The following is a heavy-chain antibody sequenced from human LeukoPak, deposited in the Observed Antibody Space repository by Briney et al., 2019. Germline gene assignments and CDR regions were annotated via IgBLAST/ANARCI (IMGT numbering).Heavy chain of an antibody. CDR3: ARIWYFGDNNWRYFDY. D-gene: IGHD1-20*01. CDR1: GFTFSNYW. V-gene: IGHV3-7*01. CDR2: IDPDGSET. J-gene: IGHJ4*02. Sequence: GSLRLSCAASGFTFSNYWMSWVRQAAGKVLEWVANIDPDGSETQYVGSVKGRFTTSRDNAKNSLYLQMNSLRAEDTAIYYCARIWYFGDNNWRYFDYWGQGTLVTVSS.